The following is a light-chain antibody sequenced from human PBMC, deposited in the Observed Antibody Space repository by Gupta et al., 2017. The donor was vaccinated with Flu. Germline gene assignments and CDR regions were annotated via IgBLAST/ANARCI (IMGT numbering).Light chain of an antibody. CDR3: QQRSNWPPYS. J-gene: IGKJ2*03. CDR1: QSVSSY. CDR2: DAS. Sequence: EIVLPQSPATLSWSPGERATLSCRASQSVSSYLAWYQQKPGQAPRLLIYDASNRATGIPARFSGSGSGTDFTLTISSLEPEDFAVYYCQQRSNWPPYSFGQGTKLEIK. V-gene: IGKV3-11*01.